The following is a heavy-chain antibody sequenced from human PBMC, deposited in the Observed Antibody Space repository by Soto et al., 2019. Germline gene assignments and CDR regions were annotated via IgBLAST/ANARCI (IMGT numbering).Heavy chain of an antibody. Sequence: GASVKVSCKASGGTFSSYAISWVRQAPGQGLEWMGGIIPIFGTANYAQKFQGRVTITADESTSTAYMELSSLRSEDTAVYYCARDLAAMGYGMDVWGQGTTVTVSS. J-gene: IGHJ6*02. CDR3: ARDLAAMGYGMDV. CDR2: IIPIFGTA. V-gene: IGHV1-69*13. CDR1: GGTFSSYA. D-gene: IGHD2-2*01.